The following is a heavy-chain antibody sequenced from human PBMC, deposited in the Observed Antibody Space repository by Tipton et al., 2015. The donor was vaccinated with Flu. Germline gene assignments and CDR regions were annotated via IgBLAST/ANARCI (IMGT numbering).Heavy chain of an antibody. J-gene: IGHJ4*02. D-gene: IGHD3-16*01. CDR3: ARSRGGAPDY. Sequence: QSGAEVKKPGASVKVSCKTSGYTFSNYFMHWVRQAPGQGLEWVGIINPSGDTTNYAQRFQGRVTVTRDTSTNTLYMELNSLRSEDTAVYYCARSRGGAPDYWGQGTLVTVSS. CDR2: INPSGDTT. V-gene: IGHV1-46*01. CDR1: GYTFSNYF.